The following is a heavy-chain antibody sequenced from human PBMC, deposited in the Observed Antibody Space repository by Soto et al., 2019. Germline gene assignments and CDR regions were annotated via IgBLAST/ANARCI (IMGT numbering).Heavy chain of an antibody. Sequence: QVQLVQSGAEVKKPGSSVKVSCKASGDTFSSYTISWVRQAPGQGLEWMGRIIPILGIANYAQKFQGRGTITADKSTSTAYMELSSLRSEDTAVYYCARVGNYYGSGTDFEYWGQGTLVTVSS. J-gene: IGHJ4*02. CDR1: GDTFSSYT. CDR3: ARVGNYYGSGTDFEY. D-gene: IGHD3-10*01. CDR2: IIPILGIA. V-gene: IGHV1-69*02.